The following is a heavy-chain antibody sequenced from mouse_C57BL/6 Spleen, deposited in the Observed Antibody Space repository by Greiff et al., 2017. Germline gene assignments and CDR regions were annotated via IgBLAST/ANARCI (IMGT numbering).Heavy chain of an antibody. J-gene: IGHJ4*01. CDR2: INPSNGGT. Sequence: QVQLQQPGTELVKPGASVKLSCKASGYTFPSYWMHWVKQRPGQGLEWIGNINPSNGGTNYNEKFKSKATLTVAKSSSTSYMPLSCLTSEDSAVYFCAREERHSKWRSMDFWGPGTSVTVSS. CDR3: AREERHSKWRSMDF. V-gene: IGHV1-53*01. CDR1: GYTFPSYW. D-gene: IGHD6-1*01.